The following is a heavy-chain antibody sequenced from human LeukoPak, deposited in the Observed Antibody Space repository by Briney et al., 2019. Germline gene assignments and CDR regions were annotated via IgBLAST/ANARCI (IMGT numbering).Heavy chain of an antibody. CDR1: GFTFGSYG. CDR3: AKDRGSGTYYLIPDY. V-gene: IGHV3-30*02. D-gene: IGHD3-10*01. J-gene: IGHJ4*02. Sequence: GGSLRLSCAASGFTFGSYGMHWVRQSPGKGLEWIAFISYDGSKKYYGDSVKGRFTISRDSSKNILYLQMNALTTEDTAVYYCAKDRGSGTYYLIPDYWGQGTLVIVSS. CDR2: ISYDGSKK.